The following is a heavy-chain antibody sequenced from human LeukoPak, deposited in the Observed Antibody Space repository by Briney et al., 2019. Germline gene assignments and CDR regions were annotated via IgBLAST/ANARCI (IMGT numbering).Heavy chain of an antibody. CDR1: GSTFSRYS. CDR3: ARDGVVPAAISYMDV. J-gene: IGHJ6*03. V-gene: IGHV3-21*01. CDR2: ISSSSSYI. Sequence: GGSLRLSCAASGSTFSRYSMNWVRQAPGKGLEWVSSISSSSSYIYYADSVKGRFTISRDNAKNSLYLQMNSLRAEDTAVYYCARDGVVPAAISYMDVWGKGTTVTISS. D-gene: IGHD2-2*02.